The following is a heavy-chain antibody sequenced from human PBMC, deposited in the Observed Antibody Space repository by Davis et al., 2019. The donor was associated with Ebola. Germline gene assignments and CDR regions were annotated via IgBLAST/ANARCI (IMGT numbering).Heavy chain of an antibody. CDR3: ARDSGDYYLDY. CDR1: GGSISSYY. J-gene: IGHJ4*02. CDR2: IYYSGST. V-gene: IGHV4-59*01. D-gene: IGHD2-21*02. Sequence: PSETLSLTCTVSGGSISSYYWSWIRQPPGKGLEWIGYIYYSGSTNYNPSLKSRVTISVDTSKNQFSLKLSSVTAADTAVYYCARDSGDYYLDYWGQGTLVTVSS.